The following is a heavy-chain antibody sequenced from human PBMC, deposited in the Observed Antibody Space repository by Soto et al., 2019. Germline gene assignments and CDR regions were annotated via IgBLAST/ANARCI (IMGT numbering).Heavy chain of an antibody. CDR3: VRGMKVWRLDS. V-gene: IGHV3-74*03. D-gene: IGHD6-13*01. Sequence: EVQLVESGGGLVQPGESLRLSCAASGLTFRSYWMHWVRQAPGKGLVWVSRINTDGSVAMYVDSVKGRFTISRDNAKNTLYLNMNSLRAEDTAVYYCVRGMKVWRLDSWGQGTLVTVSS. CDR2: INTDGSVA. CDR1: GLTFRSYW. J-gene: IGHJ4*02.